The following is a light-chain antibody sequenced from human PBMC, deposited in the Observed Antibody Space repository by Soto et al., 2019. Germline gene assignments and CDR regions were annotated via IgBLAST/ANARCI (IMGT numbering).Light chain of an antibody. Sequence: EIEMTQSPATLSLSPGERATLYCWASQSVKTFLVWYQQRPGQAPRLLIHDASHRAAGIPARFSGSGFGTDFTLTISSLEPEDAAVYYCQQRSNWPPITFGQGTRLEIK. V-gene: IGKV3-11*01. J-gene: IGKJ5*01. CDR3: QQRSNWPPIT. CDR2: DAS. CDR1: QSVKTF.